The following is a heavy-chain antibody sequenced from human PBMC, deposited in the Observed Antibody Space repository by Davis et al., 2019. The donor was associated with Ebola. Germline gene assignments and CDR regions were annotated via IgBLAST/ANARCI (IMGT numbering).Heavy chain of an antibody. V-gene: IGHV1-8*03. CDR1: GYTFTSYD. Sequence: ASVKVSCKASGYTFTSYDINWVRQATGQGLEWMGWMNPNSGNTGYAQKFQGRVTITADKSTSTAYMELSSLRSEDTAVYYCALLAGSEKAPAAAAGRALYYMDVWGKGTTVTVSS. CDR3: ALLAGSEKAPAAAAGRALYYMDV. D-gene: IGHD6-13*01. J-gene: IGHJ6*03. CDR2: MNPNSGNT.